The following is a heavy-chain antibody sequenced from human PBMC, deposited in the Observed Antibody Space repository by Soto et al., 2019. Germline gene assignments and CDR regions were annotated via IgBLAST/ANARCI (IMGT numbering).Heavy chain of an antibody. Sequence: PGESLKISCAASGFTVSTKYMSWVRQAPGKGLEWVSVIYSGGSTFYADSVRGRFTISRDNSKNTVNLQMNSLRAEDTAVYYCARDRWAADYWGQGTLVTVSS. CDR1: GFTVSTKY. CDR2: IYSGGST. CDR3: ARDRWAADY. J-gene: IGHJ4*02. D-gene: IGHD3-16*01. V-gene: IGHV3-66*01.